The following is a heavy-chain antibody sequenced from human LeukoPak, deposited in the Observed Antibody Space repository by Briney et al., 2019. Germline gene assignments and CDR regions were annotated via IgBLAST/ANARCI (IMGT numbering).Heavy chain of an antibody. D-gene: IGHD3-22*01. Sequence: SETLSLTCTVSGGSISSSSYYWGWIRQPPGKGLEWIGSIYCSGSTYYNPSLKSRVTISVDTSKNQFSLKLSSVTAADTAVYYCARPSNEYYDSSGYYLNVDAFDIWGQGTMVTVSS. CDR1: GGSISSSSYY. J-gene: IGHJ3*02. V-gene: IGHV4-39*01. CDR2: IYCSGST. CDR3: ARPSNEYYDSSGYYLNVDAFDI.